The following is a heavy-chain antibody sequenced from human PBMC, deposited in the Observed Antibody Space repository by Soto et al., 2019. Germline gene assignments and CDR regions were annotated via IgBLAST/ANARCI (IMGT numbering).Heavy chain of an antibody. V-gene: IGHV2-5*02. Sequence: QITLKESGPPLVKPTQTLTLTCTFSGFSLSTSGVGVGWIRQPPGKALEWLALIYWDDDKRYSPSLKSRLTITKDTSKNQVVLTMTNMDPVDTATYYCAHSSSPSVMNGGWFDPWGQGTLVTVSS. D-gene: IGHD4-17*01. CDR2: IYWDDDK. CDR1: GFSLSTSGVG. J-gene: IGHJ5*02. CDR3: AHSSSPSVMNGGWFDP.